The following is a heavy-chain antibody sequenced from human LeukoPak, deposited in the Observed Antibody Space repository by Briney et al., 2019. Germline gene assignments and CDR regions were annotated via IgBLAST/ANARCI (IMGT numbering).Heavy chain of an antibody. D-gene: IGHD3-10*01. CDR3: ARDPQYGSESYFGGGFDY. CDR1: GGSISSSSYY. V-gene: IGHV4-39*07. CDR2: IYYSGST. J-gene: IGHJ4*02. Sequence: SETLSLTCTVSGGSISSSSYYWGWIRQPPGKGLEWIGSIYYSGSTYYNPSLKSRVTISVDTSKNQFSLKLSSVTAADTAVYYCARDPQYGSESYFGGGFDYWGQGTLVTVSS.